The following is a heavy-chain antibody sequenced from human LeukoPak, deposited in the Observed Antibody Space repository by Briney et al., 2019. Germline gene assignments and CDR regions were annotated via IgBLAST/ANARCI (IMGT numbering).Heavy chain of an antibody. CDR3: AGQINYGWVYFDY. CDR2: ISSSSSYI. Sequence: GGSLRLSCAASGFTFSSYSMNWVRQAPGKGLEWVSSISSSSSYIYYAGSVKGRFTISRDNAKNSLYLQMNSLRAEDTAVYYCAGQINYGWVYFDYWGQGTLVTVSS. CDR1: GFTFSSYS. D-gene: IGHD4-11*01. J-gene: IGHJ4*02. V-gene: IGHV3-21*01.